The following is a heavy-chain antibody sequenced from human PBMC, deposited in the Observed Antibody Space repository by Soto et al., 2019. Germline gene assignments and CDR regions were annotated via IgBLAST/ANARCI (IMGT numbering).Heavy chain of an antibody. CDR3: ARGTREGSYFDF. J-gene: IGHJ2*01. CDR1: GDSFSTHY. V-gene: IGHV4-34*01. Sequence: QVRLQQWGAGLLKPSETLSITCAVYGDSFSTHYWSWIRRSPVRGLEWIGEVNYGGSTNYNPSLKSRVTVSVDTSKIHFSLKMSSMTASDTAMYYCARGTREGSYFDFWGRVTLLTVSS. CDR2: VNYGGST. D-gene: IGHD2-15*01.